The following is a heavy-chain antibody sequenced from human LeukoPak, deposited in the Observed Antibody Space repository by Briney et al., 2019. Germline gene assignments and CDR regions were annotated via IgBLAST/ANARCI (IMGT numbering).Heavy chain of an antibody. CDR2: IYYSGST. CDR3: ARAVHYYDRLDY. J-gene: IGHJ4*02. V-gene: IGHV4-61*01. D-gene: IGHD3-22*01. Sequence: PSETLSLTCTVSGYSISSGYYWGWIRQPPGKGLEWIGYIYYSGSTNYNPSLKSRVTISVDTSKNQFSLKLSSVTAADTAVYYCARAVHYYDRLDYWGQGTLVTVSS. CDR1: GYSISSGYY.